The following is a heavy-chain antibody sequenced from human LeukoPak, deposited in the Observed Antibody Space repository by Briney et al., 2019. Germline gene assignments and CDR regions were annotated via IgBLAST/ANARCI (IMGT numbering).Heavy chain of an antibody. CDR3: AKDRADYYDSSGYGFDI. CDR2: ISGSGGST. V-gene: IGHV3-23*01. J-gene: IGHJ3*02. D-gene: IGHD3-22*01. CDR1: GFTFSSYG. Sequence: GGSLRLSCAASGFTFSSYGMSWVRQAPGKGLEWVSAISGSGGSTYYADSVKGRFTISRDNSKNTLYLQMSSLRAEDTAVYYCAKDRADYYDSSGYGFDIWGQGTMVTVSS.